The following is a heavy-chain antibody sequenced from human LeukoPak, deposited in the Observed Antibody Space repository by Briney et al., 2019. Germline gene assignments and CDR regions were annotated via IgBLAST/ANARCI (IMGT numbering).Heavy chain of an antibody. CDR3: ARALAGY. Sequence: ASVKVSCKASGYTFTSYDINWVRQATGQGLEWMGWMNPNSGNTGYARKFQGRVTMTSNPSKSTAYMELSSLRSEDTAVYYCARALAGYWGQGTLVTVSS. J-gene: IGHJ4*02. CDR2: MNPNSGNT. CDR1: GYTFTSYD. D-gene: IGHD6-25*01. V-gene: IGHV1-8*01.